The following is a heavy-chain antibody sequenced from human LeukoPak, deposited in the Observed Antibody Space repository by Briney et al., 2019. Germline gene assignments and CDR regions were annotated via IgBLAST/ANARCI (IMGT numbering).Heavy chain of an antibody. Sequence: ASVKVSCKASGYTFTGYYMHWVRQAPGQGLEWMGWINPNSGGTNYAQKFQGRVTMTRDTSISTAYMELSRLRSDDTAVYYCGRERTGYNPTDEAFDYWGQGTLVTVSS. CDR3: GRERTGYNPTDEAFDY. CDR1: GYTFTGYY. D-gene: IGHD1-14*01. CDR2: INPNSGGT. V-gene: IGHV1-2*02. J-gene: IGHJ4*02.